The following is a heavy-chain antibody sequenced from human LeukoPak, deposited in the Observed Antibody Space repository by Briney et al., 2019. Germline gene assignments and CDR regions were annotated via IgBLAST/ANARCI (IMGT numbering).Heavy chain of an antibody. V-gene: IGHV4-34*01. CDR2: INHSGST. D-gene: IGHD6-19*01. CDR1: GGSISSYY. J-gene: IGHJ5*02. Sequence: SETLSLTCTVSGGSISSYYWSWIRQPPGKGLEWIGEINHSGSTNYNPSLKSRVTISVDTSKNQFSLKLSSVTAADTAVYYCARLGRAVAGDWFDPWGQGTLVTVSS. CDR3: ARLGRAVAGDWFDP.